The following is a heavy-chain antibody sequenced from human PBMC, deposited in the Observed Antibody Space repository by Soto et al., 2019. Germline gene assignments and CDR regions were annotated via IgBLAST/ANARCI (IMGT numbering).Heavy chain of an antibody. Sequence: SLRLSCAASGFTFSSYWMSWVRQAPGKGLEWVANIKQDGSKKYYADSVKGRFTISRDNSKNTLYLQMNSLRAEDTAVYFCAKVEYSGSYFDYWGQGTLVTVSS. D-gene: IGHD1-26*01. V-gene: IGHV3-7*01. CDR1: GFTFSSYW. CDR3: AKVEYSGSYFDY. J-gene: IGHJ4*02. CDR2: IKQDGSKK.